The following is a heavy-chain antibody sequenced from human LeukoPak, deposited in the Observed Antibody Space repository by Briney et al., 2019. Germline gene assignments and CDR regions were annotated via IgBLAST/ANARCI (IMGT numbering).Heavy chain of an antibody. J-gene: IGHJ4*02. CDR1: GFTFSSYW. V-gene: IGHV3-74*01. D-gene: IGHD5-18*01. Sequence: PGXXLRLSCAASGFTFSSYWMHWVRQAPGKGLVWVSRINSDGSSTNYADSVKGRFTISRDNAKNTLYLQMNSLRAEDTAVYYCASSVQLWSPTLYWGQGTLVTVSS. CDR2: INSDGSST. CDR3: ASSVQLWSPTLY.